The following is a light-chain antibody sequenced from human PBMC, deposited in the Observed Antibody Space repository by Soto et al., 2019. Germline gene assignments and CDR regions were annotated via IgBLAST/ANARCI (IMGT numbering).Light chain of an antibody. Sequence: DIVLTQSPLSLPVTPGDPASISCRSSQSLLHSNGNIYLDWYLQKPGQSPQLLISLGSIRASGVPARFSGSGSGTDFTLKITRVEAEDVGGYYWMQAILAPRTFGLGSKVEIK. CDR3: MQAILAPRT. CDR2: LGS. J-gene: IGKJ1*01. CDR1: QSLLHSNGNIY. V-gene: IGKV2-28*01.